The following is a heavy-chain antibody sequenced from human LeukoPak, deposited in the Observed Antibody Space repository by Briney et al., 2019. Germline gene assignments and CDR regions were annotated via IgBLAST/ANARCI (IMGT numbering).Heavy chain of an antibody. CDR3: ARVDRYHFYLDV. J-gene: IGHJ6*03. CDR2: IIPIFGTP. CDR1: GGTFRTYS. V-gene: IGHV1-69*05. Sequence: GASVKVCCTASGGTFRTYSVTWVRQAPGQGLEWMGGIIPIFGTPNYAQKFQGRVKVTTDDATGTAYMELSSLMSEDTAIYYCARVDRYHFYLDVWGKGTPVTVSS.